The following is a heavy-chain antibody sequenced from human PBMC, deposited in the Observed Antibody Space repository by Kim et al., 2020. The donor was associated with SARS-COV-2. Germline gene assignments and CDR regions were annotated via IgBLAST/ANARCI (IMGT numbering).Heavy chain of an antibody. V-gene: IGHV7-4-1*02. CDR3: ARDGSYTLFGLVSPFGGYYYYGIEV. J-gene: IGHJ6*02. D-gene: IGHD3-3*01. CDR2: INTNTGNP. Sequence: ASVKVSCKASGYTFTSYSMNWVRQAPGQGLEWMGWINTNTGNPTYAQGFTGRLVFSLDTSVSTAYLQISSLKAEDTAVYYCARDGSYTLFGLVSPFGGYYYYGIEVWGQGTTVTVSS. CDR1: GYTFTSYS.